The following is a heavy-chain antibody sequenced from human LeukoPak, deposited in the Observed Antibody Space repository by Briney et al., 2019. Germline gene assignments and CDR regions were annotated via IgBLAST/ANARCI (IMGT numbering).Heavy chain of an antibody. V-gene: IGHV1-18*01. CDR2: ISAYNGNT. J-gene: IGHJ5*02. Sequence: ASVKVSCKASGYTFTSYGISWVRQAPGQGLEWMGWISAYNGNTNYAQKLQGRVTMTTDTSTSTAYMELRSLRSDDTAVYYCARVFPTVVVAATLFGRFDPWGQGTLVTVSS. D-gene: IGHD2-15*01. CDR1: GYTFTSYG. CDR3: ARVFPTVVVAATLFGRFDP.